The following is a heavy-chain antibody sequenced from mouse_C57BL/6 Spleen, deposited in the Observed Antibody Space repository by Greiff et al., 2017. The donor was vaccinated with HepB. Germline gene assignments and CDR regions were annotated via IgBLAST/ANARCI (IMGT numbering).Heavy chain of an antibody. Sequence: VQLQQSGAELARPGASVKLSCKASGYTFTSYGISWVKQRTGQGLEWIGEIYPRSGNTYYNEKLKGKATLTADKSSSPAYMELRSLTSEDSAVYFCARGGSITTLVTTRCFAYWGQGTTLTVSS. V-gene: IGHV1-81*01. D-gene: IGHD1-1*01. J-gene: IGHJ2*01. CDR3: ARGGSITTLVTTRCFAY. CDR1: GYTFTSYG. CDR2: IYPRSGNT.